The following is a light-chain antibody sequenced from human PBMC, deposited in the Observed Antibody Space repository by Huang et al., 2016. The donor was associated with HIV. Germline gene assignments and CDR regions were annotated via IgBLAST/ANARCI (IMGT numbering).Light chain of an antibody. J-gene: IGKJ4*01. Sequence: DIQMTQSPSSLSASVGDRVTIACRASQSIGTYLNWYQQKPGKAPRILIHVACSLQSGVPSRFSGSGSGTDFTLTISSLQPEDFATYYCQQSYSALGLTFGGGTKVEIK. CDR2: VAC. CDR1: QSIGTY. V-gene: IGKV1-39*01. CDR3: QQSYSALGLT.